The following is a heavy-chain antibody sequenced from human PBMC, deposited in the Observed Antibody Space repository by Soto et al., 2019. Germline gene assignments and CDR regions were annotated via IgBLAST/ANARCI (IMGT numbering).Heavy chain of an antibody. CDR1: GFTFSETW. CDR2: IKSNVHGGTA. CDR3: TTVSSKRARIAVAEMLNY. V-gene: IGHV3-15*01. D-gene: IGHD6-19*01. Sequence: EVHLVESGGGLVKPGGSLTLSCAASGFTFSETWMSWVRQAPGKGLEWVGRIKSNVHGGTADYAAPVKGRFTISRDDSQKMLYLQVNSLETEDTAVYYCTTVSSKRARIAVAEMLNYWGQGALVTVSS. J-gene: IGHJ4*02.